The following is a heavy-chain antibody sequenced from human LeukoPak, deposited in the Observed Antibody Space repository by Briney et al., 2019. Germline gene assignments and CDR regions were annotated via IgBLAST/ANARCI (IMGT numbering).Heavy chain of an antibody. J-gene: IGHJ6*02. CDR2: INHSGST. Sequence: SETLSLTCAVYGGSFSGYYWSWIRQPPGKGLEWIGEINHSGSTNYNPSLKSRVTMSVDTSKNQFSLKLSSVTAADTAVYYCARAVAAGAYYGMDVWGQGTTVTVSS. V-gene: IGHV4-34*01. CDR1: GGSFSGYY. D-gene: IGHD6-13*01. CDR3: ARAVAAGAYYGMDV.